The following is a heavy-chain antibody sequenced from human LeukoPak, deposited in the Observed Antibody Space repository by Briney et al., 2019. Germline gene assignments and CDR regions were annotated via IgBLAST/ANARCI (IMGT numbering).Heavy chain of an antibody. CDR3: ARVTSGKGGSWSRWFDP. Sequence: SETLSLTCAVYGGSFSGYYWSWIRQPPGKGLEWIGEINHSGSTNYNPSLKSRVTISVDTSKNQFSLKLSSVTAADTAVYYCARVTSGKGGSWSRWFDPWGQGTLVTVSS. V-gene: IGHV4-34*01. J-gene: IGHJ5*02. CDR1: GGSFSGYY. CDR2: INHSGST. D-gene: IGHD1-26*01.